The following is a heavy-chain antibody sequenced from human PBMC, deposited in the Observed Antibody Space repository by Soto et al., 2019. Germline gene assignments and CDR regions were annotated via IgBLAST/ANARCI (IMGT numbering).Heavy chain of an antibody. Sequence: QLQLQESGSGLVKPSQTLSLTCAVSGGSISSGGYSWSWIRQPPGKGLEWIGYIYHSGSTYYNPSLKSRVTISVDRSKNQFSLKLSSVTAADTAVYYCASGYCSGGSCGDFDYWGQGTLVTVSS. J-gene: IGHJ4*02. CDR1: GGSISSGGYS. V-gene: IGHV4-30-2*01. D-gene: IGHD2-15*01. CDR2: IYHSGST. CDR3: ASGYCSGGSCGDFDY.